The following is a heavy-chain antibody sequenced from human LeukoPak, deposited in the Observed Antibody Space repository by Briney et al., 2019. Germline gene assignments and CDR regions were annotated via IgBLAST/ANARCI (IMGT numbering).Heavy chain of an antibody. CDR3: LGAGDLG. CDR1: RFTFSSRW. Sequence: PGGPLRLSCEASRFTFSSRWMNWVRQAPGRGLEWVGNKNPDGSEKYYVDSARGRFAISRDNTKNSMYLQMNSLRAEDTAVYFCLGAGDLGWGQGTLVTVSS. V-gene: IGHV3-7*01. J-gene: IGHJ4*02. D-gene: IGHD1-14*01. CDR2: KNPDGSEK.